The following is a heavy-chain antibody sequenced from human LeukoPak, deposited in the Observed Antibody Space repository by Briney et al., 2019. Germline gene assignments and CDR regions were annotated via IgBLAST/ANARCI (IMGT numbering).Heavy chain of an antibody. CDR1: GFTFSSYA. J-gene: IGHJ5*02. CDR2: ISGSGGST. V-gene: IGHV3-23*01. Sequence: GGSLRLSCAASGFTFSSYAMSWVRQAPGKGLEWGSAISGSGGSTYYADSAKGRFTISRNNSKNTLYLQMNSLRAEDTAVYYCAKGGAYDSSGYYSKYNWFDPWGQGTLVTVSS. CDR3: AKGGAYDSSGYYSKYNWFDP. D-gene: IGHD3-22*01.